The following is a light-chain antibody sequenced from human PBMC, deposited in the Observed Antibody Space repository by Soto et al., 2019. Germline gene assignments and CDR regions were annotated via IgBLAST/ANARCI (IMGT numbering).Light chain of an antibody. Sequence: DIQMTQSPSTLSASVGDRVTITCLASQTITTWLAWYQQKPGKAPKHLIYAASSLQSGVPSRFSGSGSGTEFTLTISSLQPEDSATYYCLQHNSYPLTFGPGTKVDI. J-gene: IGKJ3*01. CDR3: LQHNSYPLT. CDR2: AAS. V-gene: IGKV1-17*01. CDR1: QTITTW.